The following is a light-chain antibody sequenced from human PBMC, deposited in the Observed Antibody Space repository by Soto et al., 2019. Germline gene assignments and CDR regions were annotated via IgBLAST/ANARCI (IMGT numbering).Light chain of an antibody. CDR2: SAS. Sequence: EIVMTHSPATLSVSPGGRATLSCRASQSISDTLAWYQQKPGQAPRLLIYSASRRATGFPARFSDSGSGTDFTLTISRLEPEDFAVYYCQQFAASPRKFGQGTKVDIK. CDR1: QSISDT. V-gene: IGKV3-15*01. CDR3: QQFAASPRK. J-gene: IGKJ1*01.